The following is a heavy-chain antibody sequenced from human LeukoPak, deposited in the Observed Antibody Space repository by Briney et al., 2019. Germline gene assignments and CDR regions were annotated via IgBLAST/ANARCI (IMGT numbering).Heavy chain of an antibody. D-gene: IGHD3-9*01. CDR2: ISSDGHVG. J-gene: IGHJ4*02. CDR3: ARDTLNGPFVISLDY. V-gene: IGHV3-48*03. CDR1: GFSFSSYE. Sequence: GGSLILSCAASGFSFSSYEMNWVRQAPGKGLEWVSHISSDGHVGTYVDSVRGRFTMSRDNAKNFLFLQMNGLRAEDTAVYYCARDTLNGPFVISLDYWGQGALVTVSS.